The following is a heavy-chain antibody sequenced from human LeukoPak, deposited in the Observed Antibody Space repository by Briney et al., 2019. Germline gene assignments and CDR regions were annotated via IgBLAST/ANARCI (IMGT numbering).Heavy chain of an antibody. CDR1: GFTFSGFW. V-gene: IGHV3-7*03. CDR2: INSDGSEG. J-gene: IGHJ3*01. CDR3: ARSSYSSSSSV. Sequence: GGSLRLSCAVSGFTFSGFWMSWSRQAPGKGLEWVASINSDGSEGYYADVVKGRFAISRDNAKNSLYLQINSLRAEDTAVYYCARSSYSSSSSVWGQGTMVTVSS. D-gene: IGHD6-6*01.